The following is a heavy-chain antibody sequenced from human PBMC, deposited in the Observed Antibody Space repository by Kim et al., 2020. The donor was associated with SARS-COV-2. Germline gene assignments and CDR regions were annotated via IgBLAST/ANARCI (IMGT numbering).Heavy chain of an antibody. CDR2: IYYSGST. CDR3: ARLTVMLRGYSYGDYYYYGMDV. Sequence: SETLSLTCTVSGGSISSSSYYWGWIRQPPGKGLEWIGSIYYSGSTYYNPSLKSRVTISVDTSKNQFSLKLSSVTAADTAVYYCARLTVMLRGYSYGDYYYYGMDVWGQGTTVTVSS. V-gene: IGHV4-39*01. J-gene: IGHJ6*02. CDR1: GGSISSSSYY. D-gene: IGHD5-18*01.